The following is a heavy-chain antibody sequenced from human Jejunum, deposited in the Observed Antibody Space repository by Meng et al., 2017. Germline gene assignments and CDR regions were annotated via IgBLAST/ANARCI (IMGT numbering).Heavy chain of an antibody. Sequence: VPVLESGGGVVQPGGSLRFSCEASGLTFSTYAMSWVRQAPGKGMEWVSVISGRDDSTNYADSVKGRFTISRDNSKSALYLQMNNLRAEDTAVYYCAKGGHLDDWGQGTLVTVSS. CDR2: ISGRDDST. D-gene: IGHD6-25*01. J-gene: IGHJ4*02. CDR3: AKGGHLDD. CDR1: GLTFSTYA. V-gene: IGHV3-23*01.